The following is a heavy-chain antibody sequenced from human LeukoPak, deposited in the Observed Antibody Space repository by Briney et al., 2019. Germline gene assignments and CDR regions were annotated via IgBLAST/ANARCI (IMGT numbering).Heavy chain of an antibody. Sequence: QTGGSLRLSRTVSGFTVCINSMSSGPPGPGEGLEWVSFIYSGGNTHYPDSVKGRFTISRDNSKNPLYLKMNSLRADDTAVYYCARRAGEYSHPYDYWGQGTLVTVSS. D-gene: IGHD4-17*01. CDR1: GFTVCINS. CDR3: ARRAGEYSHPYDY. CDR2: IYSGGNT. V-gene: IGHV3-53*01. J-gene: IGHJ4*02.